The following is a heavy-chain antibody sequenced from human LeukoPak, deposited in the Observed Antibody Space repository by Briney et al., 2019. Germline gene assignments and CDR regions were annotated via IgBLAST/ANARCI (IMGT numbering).Heavy chain of an antibody. D-gene: IGHD2-2*01. V-gene: IGHV3-23*01. CDR3: AKGVVVAPDVTPFDY. J-gene: IGHJ4*02. CDR2: ISGRGASK. CDR1: GLSFNNYA. Sequence: GGSLRLSCAVSGLSFNNYAMSWVRQAPGKGLEWVSGISGRGASKYYADSVKGRFTISRDNSKNTLYLQMNSLRAEDTAVYYCAKGVVVAPDVTPFDYWGQGTLVTVSS.